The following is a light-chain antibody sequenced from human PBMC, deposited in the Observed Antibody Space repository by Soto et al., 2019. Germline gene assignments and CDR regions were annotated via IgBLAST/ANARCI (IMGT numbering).Light chain of an antibody. CDR2: AAS. V-gene: IGKV1-39*01. CDR1: QSISRN. CDR3: QQSYSTPYT. J-gene: IGKJ2*01. Sequence: DLQMTQSPSSLSASVGDRVTITCRASQSISRNLNWLQQKPGKAPKLLIYAASSLQSGVPSRFSGSGSGTDFTLTISSLQPEDFATYYCQQSYSTPYTFGQGTKLKIK.